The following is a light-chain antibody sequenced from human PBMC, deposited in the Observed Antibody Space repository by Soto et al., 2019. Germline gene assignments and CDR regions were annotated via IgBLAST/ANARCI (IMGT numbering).Light chain of an antibody. CDR2: DAS. Sequence: EIVLTQSPATLSLSPGERATLSCRASQSINRHLAWYRQKPGQAPRLLIYDASNRAAGIPARFSGSGSGTDFTLTISSLEHEDVGVYYCQQRSNWPPVTFGGGTQVEIK. CDR3: QQRSNWPPVT. CDR1: QSINRH. J-gene: IGKJ4*01. V-gene: IGKV3-11*01.